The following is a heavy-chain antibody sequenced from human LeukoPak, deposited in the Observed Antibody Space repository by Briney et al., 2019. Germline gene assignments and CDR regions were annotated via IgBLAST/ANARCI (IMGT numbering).Heavy chain of an antibody. Sequence: LGESLKISCKGSGYSFTSYWIGWVRQMPGKGLEWMGIIYPGDSDTRYSPSFQGQVTISADKSISTAYLQWSSLKASDTAMYYCARPTRDCTNGVRYGWFDPWGQGTLVTVSS. J-gene: IGHJ5*02. CDR1: GYSFTSYW. D-gene: IGHD2-8*01. CDR3: ARPTRDCTNGVRYGWFDP. CDR2: IYPGDSDT. V-gene: IGHV5-51*01.